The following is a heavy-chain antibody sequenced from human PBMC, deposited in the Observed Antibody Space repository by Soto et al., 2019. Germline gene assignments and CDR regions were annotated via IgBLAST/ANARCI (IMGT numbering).Heavy chain of an antibody. J-gene: IGHJ6*02. D-gene: IGHD3-10*01. CDR3: ARTMDYYYGPGSGNGHGV. CDR2: INPKFGDT. CDR1: GYTFTAYY. V-gene: IGHV1-2*02. Sequence: QVQLVQSGAEVKEPGDSVRVSCEASGYTFTAYYIHWVRQAPGQGLEWMGWINPKFGDTTYAQDFKGRLTLTRDMSISTVYMDLSRLTSDDTAIYYCARTMDYYYGPGSGNGHGVWGQGTTVNVFS.